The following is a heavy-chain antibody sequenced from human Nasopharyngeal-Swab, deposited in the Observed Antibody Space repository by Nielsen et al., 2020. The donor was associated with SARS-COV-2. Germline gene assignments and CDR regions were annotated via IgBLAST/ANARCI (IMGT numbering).Heavy chain of an antibody. D-gene: IGHD2-8*01. Sequence: GESLKISCAASGFTFSSYAMSWVRQAPGKGLEWVSAISGSGGSTYYADSVKGRFTISRDNSKNTLYLQMNSLRVEDTAVYYCAKGQGEMVFDYWGQGTLVTVSS. CDR1: GFTFSSYA. J-gene: IGHJ4*02. CDR3: AKGQGEMVFDY. V-gene: IGHV3-23*01. CDR2: ISGSGGST.